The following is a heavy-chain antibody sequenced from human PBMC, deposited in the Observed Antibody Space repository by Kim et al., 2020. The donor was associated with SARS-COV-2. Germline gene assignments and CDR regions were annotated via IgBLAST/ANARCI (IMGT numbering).Heavy chain of an antibody. J-gene: IGHJ4*02. Sequence: KDYAVSVKSRVTINPDPSKNQFSLQLNSVTPEDTAVFYCARSSNSYLDYWGQGTLVTVSS. CDR2: K. CDR3: ARSSNSYLDY. V-gene: IGHV6-1*01. D-gene: IGHD3-16*02.